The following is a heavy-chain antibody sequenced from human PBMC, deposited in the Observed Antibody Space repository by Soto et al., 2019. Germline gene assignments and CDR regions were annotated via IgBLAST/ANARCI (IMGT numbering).Heavy chain of an antibody. Sequence: GGSLRLSCTTSTLRFSDHTMSWVRQAPGKGLEWVSDNNNSGHYTYYADSVKGRFTISRDNSKNTMFLQMNNLRVEDAAMYNCARRPDAFDIWGQGTRVTVSS. V-gene: IGHV3-23*01. CDR3: ARRPDAFDI. CDR1: TLRFSDHT. J-gene: IGHJ3*02. CDR2: NNNSGHYT.